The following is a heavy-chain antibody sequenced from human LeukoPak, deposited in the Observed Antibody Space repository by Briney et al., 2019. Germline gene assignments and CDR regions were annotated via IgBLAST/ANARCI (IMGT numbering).Heavy chain of an antibody. J-gene: IGHJ4*02. V-gene: IGHV3-74*01. CDR1: GFTFSKYG. Sequence: PGGSLRLSCAASGFTFSKYGMLWVGQAPGKGLESVSRINTDGTVTTYADSVKGRFTVSRDNADNTMFLQMNSVRDEDTAVYYCATKQWLAPPPDSWGQGTPVTVSS. D-gene: IGHD6-19*01. CDR2: INTDGTVT. CDR3: ATKQWLAPPPDS.